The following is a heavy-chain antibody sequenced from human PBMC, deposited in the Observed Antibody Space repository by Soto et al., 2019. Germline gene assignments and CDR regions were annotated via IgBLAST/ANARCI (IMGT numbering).Heavy chain of an antibody. D-gene: IGHD3-9*01. CDR1: GASISRDDYY. CDR3: ASALTGDYVGSDY. CDR2: IYSSGNS. Sequence: QVQLQESGPGLVKPSQTLSLTCSVSGASISRDDYYWSWIRQHPGKGLEWIAYIYSSGNSYYNPSLSSRVAISLDTSKNQFSLRLSSVTAADTGVYYCASALTGDYVGSDYWGQGTPATVSS. J-gene: IGHJ4*02. V-gene: IGHV4-31*03.